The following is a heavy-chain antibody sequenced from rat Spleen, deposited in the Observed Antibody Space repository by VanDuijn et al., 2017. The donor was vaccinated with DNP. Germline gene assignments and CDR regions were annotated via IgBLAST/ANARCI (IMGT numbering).Heavy chain of an antibody. CDR3: TRERNYGSFDY. CDR1: GVSFTNSG. V-gene: IGHV2S12*01. CDR2: ISSGGNT. D-gene: IGHD1-3*01. Sequence: QVQLKESGPGLVQPSQTLSLTCTVSGVSFTNSGVSWVRQPPGKGLEWLAAISSGGNTYYNSALKSRLSISRDTSKSQVFLKMNSLQTEDTAIYFCTRERNYGSFDYWGQGVMVTVSS. J-gene: IGHJ2*01.